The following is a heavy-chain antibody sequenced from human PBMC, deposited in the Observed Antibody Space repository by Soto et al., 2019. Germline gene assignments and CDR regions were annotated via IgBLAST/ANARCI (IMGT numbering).Heavy chain of an antibody. D-gene: IGHD3-9*01. CDR1: GFTFSSYA. Sequence: GGSLRLSCAASGFTFSSYAMSWVRQAPGKGLEWVSAISGSGGSTYYADSVKGRFTISRDNSKNTLYLQMNSLRAEDTAVYYCAKDRRLVIIVGYFDYWGQGTLVTVSS. CDR2: ISGSGGST. V-gene: IGHV3-23*01. J-gene: IGHJ4*02. CDR3: AKDRRLVIIVGYFDY.